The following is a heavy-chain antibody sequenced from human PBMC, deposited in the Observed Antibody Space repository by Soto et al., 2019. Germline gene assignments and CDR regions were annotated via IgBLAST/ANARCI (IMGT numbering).Heavy chain of an antibody. J-gene: IGHJ2*01. V-gene: IGHV3-21*06. Sequence: GSLRLSCVASEFTFNTYNMNWVRQAPGKGLEWVSSISSSSGSIYYADSVKGRFTISRDNAKNSLYLQMNSLRAEDTAVYYCARDSPRTRGYFDLWGRGTLVTVSS. CDR2: ISSSSGSI. CDR1: EFTFNTYN. CDR3: ARDSPRTRGYFDL. D-gene: IGHD5-12*01.